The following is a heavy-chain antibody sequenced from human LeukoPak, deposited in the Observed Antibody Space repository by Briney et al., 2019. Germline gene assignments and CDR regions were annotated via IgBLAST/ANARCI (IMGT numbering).Heavy chain of an antibody. CDR1: GGSISSSSYY. D-gene: IGHD1-26*01. CDR3: ARIKYSGPVDY. J-gene: IGHJ4*02. CDR2: IYYNGRT. V-gene: IGHV4-39*07. Sequence: SETLSLTCTVSGGSISSSSYYWGWIRQPPGKGLECIGSIYYNGRTFYNPSLKSRVTISVDTSKNQFSLKLSSVTAADTAVYFCARIKYSGPVDYWGQGTLVTVSS.